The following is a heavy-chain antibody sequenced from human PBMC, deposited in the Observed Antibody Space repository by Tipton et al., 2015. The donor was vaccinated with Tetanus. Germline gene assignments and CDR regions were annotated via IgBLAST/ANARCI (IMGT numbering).Heavy chain of an antibody. V-gene: IGHV3-15*01. J-gene: IGHJ4*02. CDR3: TTDPSVGVWFGELLPPDY. D-gene: IGHD3-10*01. CDR1: GFTFSNAW. CDR2: IKSKTDGGTT. Sequence: SLRLSCAASGFTFSNAWMSWVRQAPGKGLEWVGRIKSKTDGGTTDYAAPVKGRFTISRDDSKNTLYLQMNSLKTEDTAVYYCTTDPSVGVWFGELLPPDYWGQGTLVTVSS.